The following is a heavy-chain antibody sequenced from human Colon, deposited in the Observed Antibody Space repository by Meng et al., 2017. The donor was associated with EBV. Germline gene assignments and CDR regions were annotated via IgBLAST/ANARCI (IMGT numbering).Heavy chain of an antibody. V-gene: IGHV3-72*01. J-gene: IGHJ4*02. CDR3: TRGRTEYIYSGYD. CDR2: SRSKDNNYIT. D-gene: IGHD2-21*01. Sequence: EVQLVESGGGLVQPGGALRLSCATSGFTFSDHYMDWVRQAPGKGLEWVGRSRSKDNNYITEYVASVKDRFTISRDDSENSLHLQMNSLKTEDTAVYFCTRGRTEYIYSGYDWGQGALVTVSS. CDR1: GFTFSDHY.